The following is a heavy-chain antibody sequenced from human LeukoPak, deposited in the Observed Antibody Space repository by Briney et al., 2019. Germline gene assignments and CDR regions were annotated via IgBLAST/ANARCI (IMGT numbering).Heavy chain of an antibody. CDR2: ISSSGSNI. Sequence: PGGSLRLSCTASGFTFISYSMNWVRQAPGKGLEWVSSISSSGSNIYYADSLRGRFTISRDNAKNLLYLQMNSLRAEDTALYYCARDPFQQPGAFDLWGRGTLVTVSS. D-gene: IGHD6-13*01. CDR1: GFTFISYS. V-gene: IGHV3-21*01. CDR3: ARDPFQQPGAFDL. J-gene: IGHJ2*01.